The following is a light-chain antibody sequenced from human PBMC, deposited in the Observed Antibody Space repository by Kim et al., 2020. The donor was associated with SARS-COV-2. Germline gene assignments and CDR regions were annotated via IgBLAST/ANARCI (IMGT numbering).Light chain of an antibody. CDR2: TNN. CDR1: RSNIGSNI. Sequence: ELTQPPSASGTPGQSVTISCSGSRSNIGSNIVNWYQQLPGTAPKLLIYTNNQRPSGVPDRFSGSKSGTSASLVISGLQSEDESDYYCAAWDDSRKSWVFGGGTQLTVL. CDR3: AAWDDSRKSWV. J-gene: IGLJ3*02. V-gene: IGLV1-44*01.